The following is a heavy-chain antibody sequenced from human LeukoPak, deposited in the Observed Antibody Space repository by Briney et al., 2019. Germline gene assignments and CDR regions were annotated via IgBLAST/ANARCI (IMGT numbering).Heavy chain of an antibody. V-gene: IGHV1-2*02. D-gene: IGHD3-22*01. Sequence: ASVKVSCKASGYTFTGYYIHWVRQAPGQGLEWMGWINPNSGGTNYAQKFQGRVTMTRDTSISTAYMELSRLRSDDTAVYYCARPEYYYDRSGNYVVGWFDSWGPGILVTVSS. J-gene: IGHJ5*01. CDR2: INPNSGGT. CDR1: GYTFTGYY. CDR3: ARPEYYYDRSGNYVVGWFDS.